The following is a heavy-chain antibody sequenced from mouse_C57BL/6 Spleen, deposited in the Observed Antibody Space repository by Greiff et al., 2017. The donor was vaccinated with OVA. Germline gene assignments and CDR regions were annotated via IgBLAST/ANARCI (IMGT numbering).Heavy chain of an antibody. D-gene: IGHD4-1*01. CDR3: ARSGDWYFDV. CDR2: IDPSDSET. V-gene: IGHV1-52*01. J-gene: IGHJ1*03. Sequence: VQLQESGAELVRPGSSVKLSCKASGYTFTSYWMHWVKQRPIQGLEWIGNIDPSDSETHYNQKFKDKATLTVDKSSSTAYMQLSSLTSEDSAVYYGARSGDWYFDVWGTGTTVTVSS. CDR1: GYTFTSYW.